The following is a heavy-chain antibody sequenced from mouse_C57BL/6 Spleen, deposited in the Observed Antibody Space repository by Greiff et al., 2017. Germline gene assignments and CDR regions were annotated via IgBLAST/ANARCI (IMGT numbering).Heavy chain of an antibody. CDR3: ARGPFNFPSWFAY. Sequence: EVQLQQSGPELVKPGASVKISCKASGYTFTDYYMNWVKQSHGKSLEWIGDINPNNGGTSYNQKFKGKATLTVDKSSSTAYMELRSLTSEDSAVDYCARGPFNFPSWFAYWGQGTLVTVSA. J-gene: IGHJ3*01. CDR1: GYTFTDYY. CDR2: INPNNGGT. D-gene: IGHD1-3*01. V-gene: IGHV1-26*01.